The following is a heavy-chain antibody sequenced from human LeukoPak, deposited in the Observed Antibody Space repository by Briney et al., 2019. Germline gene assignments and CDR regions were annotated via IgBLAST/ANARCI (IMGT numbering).Heavy chain of an antibody. Sequence: SETLSLTCTVSGGSISSYYWSWIRQPPGKGLEWIGYIYHSGSTYYNPSLKSRVTISVDRSKNQFSLKLSSVTAADTAVYYCARSTAPYYYDSSGYYTQYYYYGMDVWGQGTTVTVSS. J-gene: IGHJ6*02. D-gene: IGHD3-22*01. CDR1: GGSISSYY. CDR2: IYHSGST. V-gene: IGHV4-59*12. CDR3: ARSTAPYYYDSSGYYTQYYYYGMDV.